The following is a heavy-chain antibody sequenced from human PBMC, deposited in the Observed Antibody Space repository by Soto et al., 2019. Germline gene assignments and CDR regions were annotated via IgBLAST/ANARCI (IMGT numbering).Heavy chain of an antibody. CDR1: GGSISSYY. J-gene: IGHJ4*02. D-gene: IGHD3-10*01. V-gene: IGHV4-59*08. CDR3: ARHFFGDYPDY. CDR2: TYYSGST. Sequence: SETLSLTCTVSGGSISSYYLSWIRQPPGKGLEWIGYTYYSGSTNYNPSLKSRVTISVDTSKNQFSLKLSSVTAADTAVYYCARHFFGDYPDYWGQGTLVTVS.